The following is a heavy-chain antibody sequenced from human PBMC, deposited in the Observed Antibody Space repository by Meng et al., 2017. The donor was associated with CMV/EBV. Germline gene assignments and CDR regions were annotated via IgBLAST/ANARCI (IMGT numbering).Heavy chain of an antibody. J-gene: IGHJ4*02. CDR3: AKPTYCGGDCYWALFDY. CDR2: ISGSGGST. V-gene: IGHV3-23*01. Sequence: GESLKISCAASGFTFSSYAMSWVRQAPGKGLEWVSAISGSGGSTYYADSVKGRFTIFRDNSKNTLYLQMNSLRAEDTAVYYCAKPTYCGGDCYWALFDYWGQGTLVTVSS. D-gene: IGHD2-21*01. CDR1: GFTFSSYA.